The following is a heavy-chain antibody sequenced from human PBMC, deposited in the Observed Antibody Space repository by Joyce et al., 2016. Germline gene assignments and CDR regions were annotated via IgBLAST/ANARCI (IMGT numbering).Heavy chain of an antibody. Sequence: QVQLVESGGGVAQPGRSLRLSCAASGFTFNRDAMQWVRQTPGTGLEGVAVISPDGRKKFYSDSVKDRLIISRDNSNKMVFVQMNSLRVEDTGVYYCARSPSNSWHTFDSWGQGTLVSVSS. CDR3: ARSPSNSWHTFDS. J-gene: IGHJ4*02. D-gene: IGHD2-2*01. CDR2: ISPDGRKK. CDR1: GFTFNRDA. V-gene: IGHV3-30*04.